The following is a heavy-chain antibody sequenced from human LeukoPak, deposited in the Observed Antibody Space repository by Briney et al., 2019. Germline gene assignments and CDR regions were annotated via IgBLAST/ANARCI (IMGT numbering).Heavy chain of an antibody. V-gene: IGHV3-21*01. J-gene: IGHJ4*02. CDR3: ARSPLIVVVTASLDY. Sequence: TAGGSLRLSCAASGFTFSSYSMNWVRQAPGKGLEWVSSVSSSSSYIYYADSVKGRFTISRDNAKNSLYLQMNSLRAEDTAVYYCARSPLIVVVTASLDYWGQGTLVTVSS. CDR1: GFTFSSYS. CDR2: VSSSSSYI. D-gene: IGHD2-21*02.